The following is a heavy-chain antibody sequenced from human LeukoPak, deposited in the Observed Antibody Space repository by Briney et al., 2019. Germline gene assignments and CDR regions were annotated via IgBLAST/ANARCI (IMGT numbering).Heavy chain of an antibody. V-gene: IGHV4-59*08. CDR2: IYYSGST. CDR3: ARQYCSGGSCYLFDP. D-gene: IGHD2-15*01. Sequence: SETLSLTCSVSGGSISSLYWSWIRQPPGKGLEWIGYIYYSGSTNYNPSLKSRVTISVDTSKNQFSLKLSSVTAADTAVYYCARQYCSGGSCYLFDPWGQGTLVTVSS. J-gene: IGHJ5*02. CDR1: GGSISSLY.